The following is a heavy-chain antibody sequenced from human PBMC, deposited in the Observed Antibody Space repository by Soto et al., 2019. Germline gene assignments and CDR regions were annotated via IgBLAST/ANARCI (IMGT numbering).Heavy chain of an antibody. CDR3: ERIKRSSWSHDDFDI. J-gene: IGHJ3*02. D-gene: IGHD6-13*01. Sequence: GESLKISCKGSGYSFTSYWISWVRQMPGKGLEWMGRIDPSDSYTNYSPSFQGHVTISADKSISTAYLQWSSLKASDTAMYYCERIKRSSWSHDDFDIWGQGTMVTVSS. V-gene: IGHV5-10-1*01. CDR1: GYSFTSYW. CDR2: IDPSDSYT.